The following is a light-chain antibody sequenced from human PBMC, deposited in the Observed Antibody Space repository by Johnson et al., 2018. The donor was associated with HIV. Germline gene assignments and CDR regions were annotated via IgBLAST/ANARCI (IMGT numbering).Light chain of an antibody. CDR1: SSNIGNNY. V-gene: IGLV1-51*01. CDR2: DNN. CDR3: GTWDSSLSAGEV. J-gene: IGLJ1*01. Sequence: QPVLTQPPSVSAAPGQKVTISCSGSSSNIGNNYVSWYQQLPGTAPKLLIYDNNKRPSGIPDRFSGSKSRTSATLGNTGLQTGDEADYYCGTWDSSLSAGEVFVTGTKVTVL.